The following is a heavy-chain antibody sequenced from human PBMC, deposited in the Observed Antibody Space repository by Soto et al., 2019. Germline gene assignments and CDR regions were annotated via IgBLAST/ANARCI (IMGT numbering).Heavy chain of an antibody. CDR1: GFTFSSYA. V-gene: IGHV3-23*01. Sequence: PGGSLRLSCAASGFTFSSYAMSWVRQAPGKGLEWVSAISGSGGSTYYADSVKGRFTISRDNSKNTLYLQMNSLRAEDTAVYYCAKDFTEYYYDSSGYSPSDYYYGMDVWGQGTTVTVSS. D-gene: IGHD3-22*01. CDR3: AKDFTEYYYDSSGYSPSDYYYGMDV. CDR2: ISGSGGST. J-gene: IGHJ6*02.